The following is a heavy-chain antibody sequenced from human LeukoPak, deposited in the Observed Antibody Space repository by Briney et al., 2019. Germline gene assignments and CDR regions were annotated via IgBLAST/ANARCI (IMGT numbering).Heavy chain of an antibody. CDR1: GFTLSTFG. D-gene: IGHD3-10*01. J-gene: IGHJ5*02. V-gene: IGHV3-30*18. CDR2: ISSDGTNK. CDR3: AKDSLATSGSSLGNWFDP. Sequence: PGGSLGLSCAVSGFTLSTFGMHWVRQAPGEGLEWVAVISSDGTNKFYADSVKGRFTISTDNSKKTLYLQMSSLRPEDTAVYYCAKDSLATSGSSLGNWFDPWGQGTLVAVSS.